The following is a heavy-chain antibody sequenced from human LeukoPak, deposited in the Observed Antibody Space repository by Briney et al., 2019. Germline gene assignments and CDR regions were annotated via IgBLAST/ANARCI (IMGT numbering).Heavy chain of an antibody. Sequence: GGSLRLSCAASGFTVSSNDMSWVRQAPGKGLEWVSYISSSSSTIYYADSVKGRFTISRDDAKNTVYLQMNNLRAEDTAVYYCVRGGPSTWSWGQGTLVTVSS. CDR1: GFTVSSND. V-gene: IGHV3-48*04. CDR2: ISSSSSTI. D-gene: IGHD2-15*01. CDR3: VRGGPSTWS. J-gene: IGHJ5*02.